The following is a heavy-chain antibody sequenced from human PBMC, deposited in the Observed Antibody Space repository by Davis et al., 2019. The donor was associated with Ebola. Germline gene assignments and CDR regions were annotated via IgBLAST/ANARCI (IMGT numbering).Heavy chain of an antibody. CDR2: INHSGST. CDR3: ARGAGGIAEN. Sequence: MPSETLSLTCAVYGGSFSGYYWSWIRQPPGKGLEWIGEINHSGSTNYNPSLKSRVTISVDTSKNQFSLKLSPVTAADTAVYYCARGAGGIAENWGQGTLVTVSS. D-gene: IGHD6-13*01. CDR1: GGSFSGYY. V-gene: IGHV4-34*01. J-gene: IGHJ4*02.